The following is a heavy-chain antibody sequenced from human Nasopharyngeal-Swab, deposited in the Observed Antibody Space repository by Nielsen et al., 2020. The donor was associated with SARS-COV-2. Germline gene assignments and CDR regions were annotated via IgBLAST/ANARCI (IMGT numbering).Heavy chain of an antibody. CDR3: AREIVGASYYYYGMDV. CDR2: INPSGGST. J-gene: IGHJ6*02. Sequence: WVRQAPGQGLEWVGIINPSGGSTSYAQKFQGRVTMTRDTSTSTVYMELSSLRSEDTAVYYCAREIVGASYYYYGMDVWGQETTVTVS. V-gene: IGHV1-46*01. D-gene: IGHD1-26*01.